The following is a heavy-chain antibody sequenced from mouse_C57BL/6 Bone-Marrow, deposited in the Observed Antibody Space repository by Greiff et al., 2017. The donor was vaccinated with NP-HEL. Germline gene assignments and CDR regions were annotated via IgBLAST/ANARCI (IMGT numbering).Heavy chain of an antibody. J-gene: IGHJ3*01. CDR3: ARQGDQGFAY. CDR1: GFTFSDYG. V-gene: IGHV5-17*01. CDR2: ISSGSSTI. D-gene: IGHD3-2*02. Sequence: EVQVVESGGGLVKPGGSLKLSCAASGFTFSDYGMHWVRQAPEKGLEWVAYISSGSSTIYYADTVKGRFTISRDNAKNTLFLQMTSLRSEDTAMYYCARQGDQGFAYWGQGTLVTVSA.